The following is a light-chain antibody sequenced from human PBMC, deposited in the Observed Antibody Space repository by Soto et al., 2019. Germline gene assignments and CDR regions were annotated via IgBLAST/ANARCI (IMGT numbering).Light chain of an antibody. CDR1: QSLVHISGNTY. J-gene: IGKJ2*01. V-gene: IGKV2-24*01. CDR2: EIS. CDR3: GQSSQYPHT. Sequence: DIVMTQTPLSSAVTLGQPASISCRSSQSLVHISGNTYLSWLQQRPGQPPRLLIYEISKRFSGDPDRFTGSGEGTDFTLKISRVEAEDVGIYYCGQSSQYPHTFGQGTKLEIK.